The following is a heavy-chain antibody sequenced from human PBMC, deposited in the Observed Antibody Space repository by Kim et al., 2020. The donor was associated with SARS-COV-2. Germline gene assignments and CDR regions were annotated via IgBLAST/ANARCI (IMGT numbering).Heavy chain of an antibody. CDR3: ASVIWFGESIDY. CDR1: GFTFSSYE. Sequence: GGSLRLSCAASGFTFSSYEMNWVRQAPGKGLEWVSYISSSGSTIYYADSVKGRFTISRDNAKNSLYLQMNSLRAEDTAVYYCASVIWFGESIDYWGQGTLVTVSS. CDR2: ISSSGSTI. V-gene: IGHV3-48*03. D-gene: IGHD3-10*01. J-gene: IGHJ4*02.